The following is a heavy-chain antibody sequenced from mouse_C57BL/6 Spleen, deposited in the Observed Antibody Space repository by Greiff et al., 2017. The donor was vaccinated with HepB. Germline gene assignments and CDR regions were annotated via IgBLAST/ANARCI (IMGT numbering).Heavy chain of an antibody. CDR2: IDPSVSYT. J-gene: IGHJ4*01. Sequence: VQLQQPGAELVMPGASVKLSCKASGYTFTSYWMHWVKQRPGQGLEWIGEIDPSVSYTNYNQKFKGKSTLTVDKSSSTAYMQLSSLTSEDSAVYYCAISYYYAMDYWGQGTSVTVSS. CDR3: AISYYYAMDY. V-gene: IGHV1-69*01. CDR1: GYTFTSYW.